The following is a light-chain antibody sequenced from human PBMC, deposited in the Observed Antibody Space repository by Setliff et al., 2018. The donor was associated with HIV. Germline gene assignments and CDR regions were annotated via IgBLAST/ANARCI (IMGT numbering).Light chain of an antibody. CDR2: END. CDR1: SSTIGSNY. V-gene: IGLV1-51*02. CDR3: GTWDGSRGANWV. Sequence: QSALTQPPSVSAAPGQKVTISCSGSSSTIGSNYVSWYQQLPGTAPKLVIYENDKRPSGIPDRFSGSKSGTSATLGITGLQTGDEADYYCGTWDGSRGANWVFGGGTKVTVL. J-gene: IGLJ3*02.